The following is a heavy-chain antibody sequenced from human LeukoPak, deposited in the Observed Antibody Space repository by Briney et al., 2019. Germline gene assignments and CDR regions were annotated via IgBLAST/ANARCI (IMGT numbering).Heavy chain of an antibody. V-gene: IGHV3-74*01. CDR2: LSPDGSTS. J-gene: IGHJ4*02. Sequence: GGSLGLSCVASGFTFSHYWMHWVRQAPGKGLVWVSRLSPDGSTSIYADSVKGRFTVSRDNAKNTLYLQMNSLRAEDTAMYFCTRSPSLGGNYWGFDYWGQGTLVTVSS. CDR3: TRSPSLGGNYWGFDY. D-gene: IGHD1-26*01. CDR1: GFTFSHYW.